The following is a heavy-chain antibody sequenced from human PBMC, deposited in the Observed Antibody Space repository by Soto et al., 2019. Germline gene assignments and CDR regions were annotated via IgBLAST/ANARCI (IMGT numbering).Heavy chain of an antibody. Sequence: QVQLVQSGAEVKKPGASVKVSCKASGYTFTSYYMHWVRQAPGQGLEWMGIINPSGGSTSYAQKCQGRVTRTRDTSTSTVYRELSSLRSEDTAVYYCARGLYSSSSWGSSWAYYFDYWGQGTLVTVSS. V-gene: IGHV1-46*01. CDR2: INPSGGST. CDR1: GYTFTSYY. J-gene: IGHJ4*02. D-gene: IGHD6-6*01. CDR3: ARGLYSSSSWGSSWAYYFDY.